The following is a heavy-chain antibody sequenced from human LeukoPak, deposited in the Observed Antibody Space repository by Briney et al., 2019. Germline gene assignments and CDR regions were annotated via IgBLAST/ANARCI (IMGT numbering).Heavy chain of an antibody. CDR3: ARGIKYQLLYYYYGMDV. Sequence: ASVRVSCKASGYTFTSYGISWVRQAPGQGLEWKGWISAYNGNTNYAQKLQGRVTMTTDTSTSTAYMELRSLRSDDTAVYYCARGIKYQLLYYYYGMDVWGQGTTVTVSS. CDR1: GYTFTSYG. J-gene: IGHJ6*02. CDR2: ISAYNGNT. D-gene: IGHD2-2*01. V-gene: IGHV1-18*01.